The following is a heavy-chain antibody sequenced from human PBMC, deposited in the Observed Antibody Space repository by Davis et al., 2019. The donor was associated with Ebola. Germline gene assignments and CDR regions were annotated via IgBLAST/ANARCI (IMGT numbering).Heavy chain of an antibody. CDR1: GFTFRSFA. J-gene: IGHJ3*02. Sequence: GESLKISCSASGFTFRSFAMHWVRQAPGKGLQYLSAVGSDGGSTYYADSVKGRFTISRDNSKNTLYLQMNSLRPEDTALYYCAIMDRDAFDIWGQGTMVTVSS. D-gene: IGHD3-16*01. CDR2: VGSDGGST. CDR3: AIMDRDAFDI. V-gene: IGHV3-64D*08.